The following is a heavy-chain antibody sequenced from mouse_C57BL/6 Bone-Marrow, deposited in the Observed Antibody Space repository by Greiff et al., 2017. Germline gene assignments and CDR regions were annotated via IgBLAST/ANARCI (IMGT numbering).Heavy chain of an antibody. CDR2: IDPSDSYN. Sequence: CKASGYTFTSYWMHWVRQRPGQGLAWIGAIDPSDSYNNYNHKFKGKSTLTVDKSSSTVYMQLSSLPSESSAVSYCANGPLGYEGFAYWGQGTLVTVSA. CDR3: ANGPLGYEGFAY. D-gene: IGHD2-2*01. J-gene: IGHJ3*01. CDR1: GYTFTSYW. V-gene: IGHV1-69*01.